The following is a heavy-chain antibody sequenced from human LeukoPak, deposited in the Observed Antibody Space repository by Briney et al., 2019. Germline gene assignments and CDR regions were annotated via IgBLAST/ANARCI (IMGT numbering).Heavy chain of an antibody. V-gene: IGHV1-69*13. D-gene: IGHD6-6*01. CDR1: GGTFSSYA. J-gene: IGHJ4*02. Sequence: ASVKVSCKASGGTFSSYAISWVRQAPGQGLEWMGGIIPIFGTANYAQKFQGRVTITADESTSTAYMELSSLRSEDTAVYYCARATIEYSSSSALDYWGQGTVVTVSS. CDR2: IIPIFGTA. CDR3: ARATIEYSSSSALDY.